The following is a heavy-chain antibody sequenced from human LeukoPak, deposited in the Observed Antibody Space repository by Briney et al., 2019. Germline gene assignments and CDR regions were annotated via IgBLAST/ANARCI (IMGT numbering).Heavy chain of an antibody. J-gene: IGHJ4*02. Sequence: ASVKVSCKASGYTFTSYYIHWVRQAPGQGLEWMGIVNPSGGSTSYAQKFQGRVTMTRDTSTSTVYMELSSLRSEDTAVYYCARELRSLRNFDYWGQGTLVTVSS. CDR1: GYTFTSYY. CDR2: VNPSGGST. CDR3: ARELRSLRNFDY. V-gene: IGHV1-46*01. D-gene: IGHD5-12*01.